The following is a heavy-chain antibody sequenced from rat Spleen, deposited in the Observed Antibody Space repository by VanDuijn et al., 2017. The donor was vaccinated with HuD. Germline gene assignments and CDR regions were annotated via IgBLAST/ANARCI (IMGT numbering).Heavy chain of an antibody. J-gene: IGHJ1*01. CDR2: VSPSGGST. D-gene: IGHD1-7*01. CDR3: ARQDYGYGSYWYFDF. Sequence: EVQLVESGGGLVQPGRSLKLSCAASGFTFSNYGMHWIRQAPTKGLEWVASVSPSGGSTYSRDSVKGRFTISRDNAKSILYLQMNSLRSEDTATYYCARQDYGYGSYWYFDFWGPGTMVTVSS. CDR1: GFTFSNYG. V-gene: IGHV5-19*01.